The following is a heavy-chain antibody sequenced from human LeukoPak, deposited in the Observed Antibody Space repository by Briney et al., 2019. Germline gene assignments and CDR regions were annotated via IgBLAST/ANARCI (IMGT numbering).Heavy chain of an antibody. Sequence: GSVKVSCKASGYTFTGYYMHWVRQAPGQGLEWMGWINPNSGGTNYAQKFQGRVTMTRDTSISTAYMELSRLRSDDTAVYYCARATGGYYDYFDYWGQGTLVTVSS. CDR1: GYTFTGYY. V-gene: IGHV1-2*02. CDR3: ARATGGYYDYFDY. D-gene: IGHD3-22*01. CDR2: INPNSGGT. J-gene: IGHJ4*02.